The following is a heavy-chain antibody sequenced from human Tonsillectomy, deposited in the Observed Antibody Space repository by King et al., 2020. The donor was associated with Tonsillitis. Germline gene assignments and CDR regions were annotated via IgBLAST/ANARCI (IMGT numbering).Heavy chain of an antibody. CDR2: FNLSGST. D-gene: IGHD2-8*02. V-gene: IGHV4-34*01. J-gene: IGHJ4*02. Sequence: HVQLQQWGAGLLKPSETLSLTCAVYGGSFSGDYWIWILRPPGKGLYWIGEFNLSGSTNYTPSPKSRVTISVDTSKNHFSLNLTSVTAADTAVYYCARGRWGMSTTYYGVYFDSWGQGTLVTVSS. CDR3: ARGRWGMSTTYYGVYFDS. CDR1: GGSFSGDY.